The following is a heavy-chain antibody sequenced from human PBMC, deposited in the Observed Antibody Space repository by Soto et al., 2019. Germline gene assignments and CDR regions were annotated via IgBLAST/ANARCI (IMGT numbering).Heavy chain of an antibody. J-gene: IGHJ4*02. CDR3: AKLEVHYYDSSGYYPRPIDY. V-gene: IGHV3-30*18. Sequence: QVQLVESGGGVVQPGRSLRLSCAASGFTFSSYGMHWVRQAPGKGLEWVAVISYDGSNKYYADSVKGRFTISRDNSKNTLYLQMNSLRAEDTAVYYCAKLEVHYYDSSGYYPRPIDYWCQGTLVTVSS. CDR2: ISYDGSNK. D-gene: IGHD3-22*01. CDR1: GFTFSSYG.